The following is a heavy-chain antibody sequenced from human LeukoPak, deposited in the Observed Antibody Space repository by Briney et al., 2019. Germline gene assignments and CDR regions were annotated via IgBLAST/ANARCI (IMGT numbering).Heavy chain of an antibody. Sequence: PGGSLRLSCAASGFTFSSYAMHWVRQAPGKGLEWVAVISYDGSNKYYADSVKGRFTISRDNSKNTLYLQMNSLRAEDTAVYYCARDWLGRSLWYYFDYWGQGTLVTVSS. J-gene: IGHJ4*02. D-gene: IGHD6-19*01. CDR3: ARDWLGRSLWYYFDY. CDR1: GFTFSSYA. V-gene: IGHV3-30-3*01. CDR2: ISYDGSNK.